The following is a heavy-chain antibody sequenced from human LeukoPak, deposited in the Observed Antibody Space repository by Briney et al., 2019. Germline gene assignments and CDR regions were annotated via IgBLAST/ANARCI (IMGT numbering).Heavy chain of an antibody. J-gene: IGHJ4*02. V-gene: IGHV4-39*07. CDR2: IYYSGST. CDR1: GGSISSSSYY. D-gene: IGHD3-10*01. Sequence: KDSETLSLTCTVSGGSISSSSYYWGWIRQPPGKGLEWIGSIYYSGSTYYNPSLKSRVTISVDTSKNQFSLKLSSVTAADTAVYYCASPASRVGAFGETWGYYYFDYWGQGTLVTVSS. CDR3: ASPASRVGAFGETWGYYYFDY.